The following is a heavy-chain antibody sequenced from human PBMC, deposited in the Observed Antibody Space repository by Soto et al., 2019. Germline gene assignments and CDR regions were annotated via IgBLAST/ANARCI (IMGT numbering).Heavy chain of an antibody. CDR2: ISYDGSKK. CDR3: AKGQDWSVGTSYPEY. D-gene: IGHD3-3*01. V-gene: IGHV3-30*18. J-gene: IGHJ4*02. Sequence: QVRLVESVGGLVQPGRSLRLSCAASGFTFSSYGMHWVRQAPGKALEWVAIISYDGSKKYYADSVKGRFNISRDNSKNTLYLQMDSLRAEDTAGYYFAKGQDWSVGTSYPEYWGQGTLVNVSP. CDR1: GFTFSSYG.